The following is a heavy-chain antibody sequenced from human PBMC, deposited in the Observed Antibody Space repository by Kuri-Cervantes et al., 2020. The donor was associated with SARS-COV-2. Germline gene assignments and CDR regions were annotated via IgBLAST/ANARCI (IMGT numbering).Heavy chain of an antibody. V-gene: IGHV1-8*03. Sequence: ASAKVSCKASGYTITSYDINWVRQATGEGLEWMGWMNPNSGNTGYAQKFQGRVTITRNTSISTAYMELSSMRSEDTAVYYRARWRGGTDAFDIWGQGTMVTVSS. CDR3: ARWRGGTDAFDI. CDR1: GYTITSYD. CDR2: MNPNSGNT. D-gene: IGHD3-16*01. J-gene: IGHJ3*02.